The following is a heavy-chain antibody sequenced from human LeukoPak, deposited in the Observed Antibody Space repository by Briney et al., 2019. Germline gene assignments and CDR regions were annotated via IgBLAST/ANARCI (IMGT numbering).Heavy chain of an antibody. J-gene: IGHJ4*02. V-gene: IGHV3-7*01. CDR3: ARGVWPPRGSYWEYYFGY. CDR2: IKQDGSEK. CDR1: GFTFSSYW. Sequence: TGGSLRLSCAASGFTFSSYWMSWVRQAPGKGLEWVANIKQDGSEKYYVDSVKGRFTISRDNAKNSLYLQMNSLRAEDTAVYYCARGVWPPRGSYWEYYFGYWGQGTLVTVSS. D-gene: IGHD1-26*01.